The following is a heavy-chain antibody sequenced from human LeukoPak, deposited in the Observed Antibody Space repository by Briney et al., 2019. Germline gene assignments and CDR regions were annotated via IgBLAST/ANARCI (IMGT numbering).Heavy chain of an antibody. CDR1: GFTISTNY. J-gene: IGHJ1*01. Sequence: PGGSLRLPCAASGFTISTNYMSWVRQAPGKGLEWVSVIYSGGGTHYADSVKGRFTISRDTSKNTLYLQMVGLRAEDTAVYYCARGPFDGSGYYFAYFHHWGQGTLVTVSS. D-gene: IGHD3-22*01. CDR2: IYSGGGT. V-gene: IGHV3-66*01. CDR3: ARGPFDGSGYYFAYFHH.